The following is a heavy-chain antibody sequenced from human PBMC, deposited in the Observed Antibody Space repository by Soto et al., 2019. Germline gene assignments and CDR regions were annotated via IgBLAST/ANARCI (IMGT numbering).Heavy chain of an antibody. CDR2: IYTSGST. V-gene: IGHV4-4*07. D-gene: IGHD1-26*01. CDR3: ARTVGAAYYFDF. CDR1: GDSMTKYY. J-gene: IGHJ4*02. Sequence: QVQLQESGPGLVKPSETLSLTCTVSGDSMTKYYWSWILQPAGKGLEWIGRIYTSGSTNYNPSLKSRVTMSIDTSNNHFSLKLKSVTAADTAVYYCARTVGAAYYFDFWGQGALVTVS.